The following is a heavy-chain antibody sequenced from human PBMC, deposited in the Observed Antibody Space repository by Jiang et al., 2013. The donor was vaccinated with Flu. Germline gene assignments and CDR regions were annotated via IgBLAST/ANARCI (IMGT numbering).Heavy chain of an antibody. D-gene: IGHD6-19*01. CDR3: AKDYSSGWYSPFDS. CDR1: GFTFSRYG. Sequence: VQLLESGGDLVQPGGSLRVSCAASGFTFSRYGINWVRQAPGKGLEWVSGISGSGVNTYYADSVRGRFTISRDNSKNTMYLQMNNLRPEDTAVYYCAKDYSSGWYSPFDSWGQGTLVAVSS. CDR2: ISGSGVNT. J-gene: IGHJ4*02. V-gene: IGHV3-23*01.